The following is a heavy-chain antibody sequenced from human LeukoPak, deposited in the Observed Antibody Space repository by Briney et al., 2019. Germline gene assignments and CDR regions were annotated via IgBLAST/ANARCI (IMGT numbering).Heavy chain of an antibody. Sequence: GASVKVSCKASGYTFTGYYIHWVRQAPGQGLEWMGWINPNSGGTNYAQKFQGRVTMTRDTSISTAYMELSRLRSDDTAVYYCARDTPADFDWLLDIDYWGQGTLVTVSS. CDR1: GYTFTGYY. CDR3: ARDTPADFDWLLDIDY. J-gene: IGHJ4*02. V-gene: IGHV1-2*02. D-gene: IGHD3-9*01. CDR2: INPNSGGT.